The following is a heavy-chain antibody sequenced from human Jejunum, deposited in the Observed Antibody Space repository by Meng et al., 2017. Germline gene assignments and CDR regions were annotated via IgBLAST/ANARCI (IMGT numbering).Heavy chain of an antibody. Sequence: GGSLRLSCAPSGFTFSDYYMSWIRQAPGKGLEWVSVIYHDGSRYYADSVKGRFTISRDNSKNMLYLQMNDLRAEDTALYYCARGGGYDSSGYYLRGRAFDIWGQGTKVTVSS. V-gene: IGHV3-53*01. CDR1: GFTFSDYY. J-gene: IGHJ3*02. D-gene: IGHD3-22*01. CDR3: ARGGGYDSSGYYLRGRAFDI. CDR2: IYHDGSR.